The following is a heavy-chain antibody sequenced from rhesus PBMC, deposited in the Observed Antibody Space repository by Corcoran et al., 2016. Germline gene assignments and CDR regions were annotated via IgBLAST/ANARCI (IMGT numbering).Heavy chain of an antibody. CDR3: AKSSYSGSYYSDV. V-gene: IGHV3-103*01. D-gene: IGHD3-16*01. J-gene: IGHJ5-1*01. CDR2: INRGGGST. CDR1: GFTLSSYA. Sequence: EVQLVETGGGLVQPGGSLRLSWAAAGFTLSSYAMQWGRQAPGKGLEWISAINRGGGSTYYAGSVKGRFTISRDNSKLTLSLQINSLRAEDTAVYYCAKSSYSGSYYSDVWGPGVLVSVSS.